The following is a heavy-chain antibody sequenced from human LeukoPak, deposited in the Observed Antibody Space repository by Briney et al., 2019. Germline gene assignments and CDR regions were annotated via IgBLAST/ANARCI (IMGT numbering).Heavy chain of an antibody. Sequence: ASVKVSCKASGYTFTSYYMHWVRQAPGQGLEWMGIINPSGGSTSYAQKFQGRVTMTRDTSASTAYMELRSLKSEDTAVYYCARARVAVASPLNWFDPWGQGTLVTVSS. D-gene: IGHD6-19*01. J-gene: IGHJ5*02. V-gene: IGHV1-46*01. CDR3: ARARVAVASPLNWFDP. CDR2: INPSGGST. CDR1: GYTFTSYY.